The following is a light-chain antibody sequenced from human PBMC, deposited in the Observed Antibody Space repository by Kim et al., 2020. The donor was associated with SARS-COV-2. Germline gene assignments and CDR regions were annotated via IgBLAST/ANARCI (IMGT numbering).Light chain of an antibody. J-gene: IGLJ2*01. CDR3: QVWDSSTAV. CDR2: LDS. CDR1: NIGDKN. V-gene: IGLV3-9*01. Sequence: SVALGQTASITCGGDNIGDKNVRWYQQKPGQAPVLVIYLDSKRPSGIPERFSGSNSGNTATLTISRAQAVDEADYYCQVWDSSTAVFGGGTQVTVL.